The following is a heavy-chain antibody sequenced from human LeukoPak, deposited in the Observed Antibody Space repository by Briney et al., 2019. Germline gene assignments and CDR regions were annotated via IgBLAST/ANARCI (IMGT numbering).Heavy chain of an antibody. V-gene: IGHV1-69*06. CDR1: GGTFSSYA. CDR2: IIPIFGTA. J-gene: IGHJ4*02. Sequence: GASVKVSCKASGGTFSSYAISWVRQAPGQGLEWMGGIIPIFGTANYAQKFQGRVTITADKSTSTAYMELSSLRSEDTAVYYCARELQSTGFDYWGQGTLVTVSS. D-gene: IGHD5-24*01. CDR3: ARELQSTGFDY.